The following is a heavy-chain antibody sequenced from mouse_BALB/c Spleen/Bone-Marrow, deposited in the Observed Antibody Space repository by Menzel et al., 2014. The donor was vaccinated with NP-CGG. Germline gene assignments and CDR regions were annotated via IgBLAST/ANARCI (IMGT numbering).Heavy chain of an antibody. V-gene: IGHV1-4*01. CDR2: IIPNSGYS. CDR1: GYTFTRYT. Sequence: VKLMESGAELARPGASVKMSYQASGYTFTRYTMHWEKKRPGQGLEWIGYIIPNSGYSNYNQKFKDKATLTADKSSSTAYMQLSSLTSEDSAVYYCTIRYYAMDYWGQGTSVTVSS. J-gene: IGHJ4*01. D-gene: IGHD1-1*01. CDR3: TIRYYAMDY.